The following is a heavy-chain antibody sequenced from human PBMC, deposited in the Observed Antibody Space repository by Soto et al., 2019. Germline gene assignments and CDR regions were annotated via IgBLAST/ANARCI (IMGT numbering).Heavy chain of an antibody. CDR3: ARDDATYCGGDCYRYFYYGMDV. CDR2: IIPMFPTA. D-gene: IGHD2-21*02. J-gene: IGHJ6*02. V-gene: IGHV1-69*13. CDR1: GGTFSNHA. Sequence: GASVKVSCKASGGTFSNHAISWVRQAPGQGLEWVGGIIPMFPTADYAQRFQGSVTITADDSTTTVYMELSGLRSEDTAMYYCARDDATYCGGDCYRYFYYGMDVWGQGTTVTVSS.